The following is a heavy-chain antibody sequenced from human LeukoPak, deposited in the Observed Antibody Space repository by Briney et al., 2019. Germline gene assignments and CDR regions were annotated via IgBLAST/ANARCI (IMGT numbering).Heavy chain of an antibody. CDR3: ARAVRGSYYYYYGMDV. J-gene: IGHJ6*02. CDR2: IYYSGST. D-gene: IGHD3-10*01. V-gene: IGHV4-59*01. CDR1: GGSISSYY. Sequence: PSETLSLTCTVSGGSISSYYWSCIRQPPGKGLEWIGYIYYSGSTNYNPSLKSRVTISVDTSKNQFSLKLSSVTAADTAVYYCARAVRGSYYYYYGMDVWGQGTTVTVSS.